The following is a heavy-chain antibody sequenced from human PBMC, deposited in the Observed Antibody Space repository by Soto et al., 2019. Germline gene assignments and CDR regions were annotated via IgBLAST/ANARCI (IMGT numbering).Heavy chain of an antibody. Sequence: PGVSLRLSCAASGFSFSSYAMSWVRQAPSQGLEWVSSITTRGGRTYYADSVRGRFTISRDNFANALYLEMNSLRAEDTAIYYCAKEYYYDPSGPYSDLYFDSWGQGTLVTVSS. CDR3: AKEYYYDPSGPYSDLYFDS. CDR1: GFSFSSYA. D-gene: IGHD3-22*01. CDR2: ITTRGGRT. V-gene: IGHV3-23*01. J-gene: IGHJ4*02.